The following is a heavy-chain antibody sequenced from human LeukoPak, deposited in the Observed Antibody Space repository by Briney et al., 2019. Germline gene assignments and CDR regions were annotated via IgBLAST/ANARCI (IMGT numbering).Heavy chain of an antibody. CDR1: GFTFSNAW. J-gene: IGHJ5*02. D-gene: IGHD6-13*01. Sequence: PGGSLRLSCAASGFTFSNAWMSWVRQAPGKGLVWVSRINNDGSSTSYADSVKGRFTISRDNAKNTLYLQMNSLRAEDTAVYYCARPTKEGSSWYWWFDPWGQGTLVTVSS. V-gene: IGHV3-74*01. CDR3: ARPTKEGSSWYWWFDP. CDR2: INNDGSST.